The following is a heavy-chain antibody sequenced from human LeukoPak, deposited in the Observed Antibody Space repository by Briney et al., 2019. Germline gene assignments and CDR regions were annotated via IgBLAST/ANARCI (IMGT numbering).Heavy chain of an antibody. V-gene: IGHV4-4*02. CDR1: GGSISSSNW. CDR3: ARVREDGDYAFDY. D-gene: IGHD4-17*01. Sequence: SGTLSLTCAVSGGSISSSNWWSWVRQPPGKGLEWIGEIYHSGSTNYNPSLKSRVTISADKSKNQFSLKLSSVTAADTAVYYCARVREDGDYAFDYWGQGTLVTVSS. CDR2: IYHSGST. J-gene: IGHJ4*02.